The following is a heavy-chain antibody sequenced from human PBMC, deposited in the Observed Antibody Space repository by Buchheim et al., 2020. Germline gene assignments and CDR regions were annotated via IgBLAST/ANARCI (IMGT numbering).Heavy chain of an antibody. D-gene: IGHD2-15*01. V-gene: IGHV4-34*10. J-gene: IGHJ4*02. Sequence: QVQLQESGPGLVKPSETLSLTCTVSGGSISSYYWSWIRQPPGQGLEWIGEINHSGSTNYNPSLKSRVTISVDTSKNPFSLKLSSVTAADTAVYYCAARATGIVLVVAAAPFDYWGQGTL. CDR2: INHSGST. CDR3: AARATGIVLVVAAAPFDY. CDR1: GGSISSYY.